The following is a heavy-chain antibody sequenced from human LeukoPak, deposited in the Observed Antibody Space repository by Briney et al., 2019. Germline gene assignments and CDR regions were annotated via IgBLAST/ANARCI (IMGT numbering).Heavy chain of an antibody. V-gene: IGHV3-21*01. CDR1: GLTFSTYS. CDR3: ASSTAGRWYRDSHYFDY. D-gene: IGHD4-23*01. J-gene: IGHJ4*02. Sequence: GGSLRLSCAASGLTFSTYSMNWVRQAPGKGLEWVSSISSSSSNIYYADSLRGRFTISRDNAKDSLYLQMNSLRAEDTAVYYCASSTAGRWYRDSHYFDYWGQGILVTVSS. CDR2: ISSSSSNI.